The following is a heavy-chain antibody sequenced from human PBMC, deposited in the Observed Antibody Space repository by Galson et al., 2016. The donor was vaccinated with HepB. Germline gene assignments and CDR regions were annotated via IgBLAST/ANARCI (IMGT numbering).Heavy chain of an antibody. V-gene: IGHV3-53*01. Sequence: SLRLSCAVSGFSVSDNYMSWVRQAPGKGLEWVSLIYSDGRTHHAESVKGRFTISRDNTKNTVYLQMNSFRVEDSAIYYCATRLGYCRGGTCFGRYWGQGSLVIVS. CDR2: IYSDGRT. CDR3: ATRLGYCRGGTCFGRY. CDR1: GFSVSDNY. J-gene: IGHJ1*01. D-gene: IGHD2-15*01.